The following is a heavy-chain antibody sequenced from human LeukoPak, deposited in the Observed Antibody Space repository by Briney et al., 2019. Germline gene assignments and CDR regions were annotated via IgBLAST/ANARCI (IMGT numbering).Heavy chain of an antibody. CDR3: ARDSGSFLLDF. J-gene: IGHJ4*02. CDR1: GYTFSNYG. Sequence: ASVKVSCKASGYTFSNYGISWVRQAPGQGLEWMGWINPDSGGINYAQKFQGRVTMTRDTSISTAYMDLSRLRSDDTAVYYCARDSGSFLLDFWGQGILVTVSS. D-gene: IGHD1-26*01. V-gene: IGHV1-2*02. CDR2: INPDSGGI.